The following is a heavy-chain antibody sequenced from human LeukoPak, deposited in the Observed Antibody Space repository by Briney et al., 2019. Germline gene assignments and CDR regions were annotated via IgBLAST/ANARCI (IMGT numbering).Heavy chain of an antibody. V-gene: IGHV3-7*04. Sequence: GGSLRLSCAASGFTFTSHWMSWVRQAPGKGLEWVANVKQDVSEKYYVDSVKGRFTISRDNAKNSLYLQMNSLRAEDTATYYCAREYSSSWFDYWGQGTLVTVSS. J-gene: IGHJ4*02. CDR2: VKQDVSEK. D-gene: IGHD2-2*01. CDR1: GFTFTSHW. CDR3: AREYSSSWFDY.